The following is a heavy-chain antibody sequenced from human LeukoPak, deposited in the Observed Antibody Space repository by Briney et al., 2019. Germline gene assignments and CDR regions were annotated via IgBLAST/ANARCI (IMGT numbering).Heavy chain of an antibody. CDR2: ISSNGGST. V-gene: IGHV3-64*01. CDR3: ARDVVPAAIIPTGWFDP. CDR1: GFTFSSYG. Sequence: PGGSLSLSCAASGFTFSSYGMHWVRQAPGKGLEYVSAISSNGGSTYYANSVKGRFTISRDNSKNTLYLQMGSLRAEDMAVYYCARDVVPAAIIPTGWFDPWGQGTLVTVSS. J-gene: IGHJ5*02. D-gene: IGHD2-2*02.